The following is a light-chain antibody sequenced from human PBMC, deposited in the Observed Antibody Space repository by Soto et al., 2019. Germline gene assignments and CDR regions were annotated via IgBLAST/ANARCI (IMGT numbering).Light chain of an antibody. Sequence: DIQMTQSPSSLSASVGDRFTITCRASQGISNYLAWYQQKPGKVPKLLIFTGSLLHSGVPPRFSGSGSGTDFTLTISSLQPEDFATYYCQQLHDYPITFGQGTRLEI. J-gene: IGKJ5*01. CDR1: QGISNY. CDR2: TGS. CDR3: QQLHDYPIT. V-gene: IGKV1-9*01.